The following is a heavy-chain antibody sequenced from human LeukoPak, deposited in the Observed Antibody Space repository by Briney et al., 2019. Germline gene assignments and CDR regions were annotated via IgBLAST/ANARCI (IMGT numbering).Heavy chain of an antibody. CDR2: IIPIFGTA. CDR3: ARVHDYYDSSGYRYYFDY. J-gene: IGHJ4*02. D-gene: IGHD3-22*01. Sequence: ASVKVSCKASGGTFSSYAISWVRQAPGQGLEWMGGIIPIFGTANYAQKFQGRVTITADKSTSTAYMELSSLRSEDTAVYYCARVHDYYDSSGYRYYFDYWGQGTLVTVSS. V-gene: IGHV1-69*06. CDR1: GGTFSSYA.